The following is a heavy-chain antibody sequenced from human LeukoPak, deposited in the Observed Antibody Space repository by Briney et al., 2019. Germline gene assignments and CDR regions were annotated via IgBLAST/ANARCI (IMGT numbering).Heavy chain of an antibody. CDR2: INHSGST. Sequence: SETLSLTCAVYGGSFSGYYWSWIRQPPGKGLEWIGEINHSGSTNYNPSLKSRVTISVDTSKNQFSLKLSSVTAADTAVYYCARYRTGAKYYFDYWAREPWSPSPQ. CDR3: ARYRTGAKYYFDY. V-gene: IGHV4-34*01. J-gene: IGHJ4*02. CDR1: GGSFSGYY. D-gene: IGHD1-26*01.